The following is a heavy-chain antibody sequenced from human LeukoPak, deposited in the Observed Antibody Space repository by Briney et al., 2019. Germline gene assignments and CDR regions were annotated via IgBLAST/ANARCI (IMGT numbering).Heavy chain of an antibody. J-gene: IGHJ4*02. CDR2: INHSGST. V-gene: IGHV4-34*01. CDR3: ARGGTMVRGVIPRDY. CDR1: GGSFSGYY. Sequence: SEALSLTCAVYGGSFSGYYWSWIRPPPGKGLEWIGEINHSGSTNYNPSLKSRVTISVDTSKNQFSLKLSSVTAADTAVYYCARGGTMVRGVIPRDYWGQGTLVTVSS. D-gene: IGHD3-10*01.